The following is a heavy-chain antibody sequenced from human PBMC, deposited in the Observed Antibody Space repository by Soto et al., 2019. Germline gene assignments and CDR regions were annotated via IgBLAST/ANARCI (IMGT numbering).Heavy chain of an antibody. CDR2: LTWNGART. CDR3: AKGMTTVTTWFDY. Sequence: EVQLVESGGGLVQPGRSLRLSCAASGFTFDDYAMHWVRQVPGKGLEWVSGLTWNGARTGYADSVKGRFTISRDNAKNSLYLQMNSLRAEDTALYYCAKGMTTVTTWFDYWGQGTLVTVSS. V-gene: IGHV3-9*01. D-gene: IGHD4-17*01. CDR1: GFTFDDYA. J-gene: IGHJ4*02.